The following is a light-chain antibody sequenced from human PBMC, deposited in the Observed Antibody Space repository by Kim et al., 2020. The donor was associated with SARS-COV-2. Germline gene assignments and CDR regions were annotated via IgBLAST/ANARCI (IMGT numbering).Light chain of an antibody. CDR1: QRISSNY. Sequence: LSPGERATLSCRANQRISSNYLALYQHKPGQSPRLLIHDAPNRATGIPDMFSGSGSGTDFTLPISRLEPEDFAVYYCHQYIRSPYSFGQGTKLEIK. V-gene: IGKV3-20*01. CDR3: HQYIRSPYS. J-gene: IGKJ2*03. CDR2: DAP.